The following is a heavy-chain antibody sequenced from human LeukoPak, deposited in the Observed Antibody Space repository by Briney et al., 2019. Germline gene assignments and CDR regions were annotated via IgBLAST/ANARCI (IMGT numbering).Heavy chain of an antibody. Sequence: GGSLRLSCAGSGFTFSNYGMHWVRQAPGKGPEWVAVISYDGTNKYYADSVKGRFTISRDNSKNTVYLQMNSLRAEDTAVYYCARDQITMVRGILITLGYWGQGTLVTVSS. J-gene: IGHJ4*02. CDR1: GFTFSNYG. D-gene: IGHD3-10*01. V-gene: IGHV3-30*03. CDR3: ARDQITMVRGILITLGY. CDR2: ISYDGTNK.